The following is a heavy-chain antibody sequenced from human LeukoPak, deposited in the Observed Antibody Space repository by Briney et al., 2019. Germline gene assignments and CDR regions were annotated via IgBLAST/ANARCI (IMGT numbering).Heavy chain of an antibody. CDR2: ISAYNGNT. D-gene: IGHD2-2*01. CDR3: ARHDGLGYCSSTSCYGVGAFDI. V-gene: IGHV1-18*01. Sequence: ASVKVSCKASGYTFTSYGISWVRQAPGQGLEWMGWISAYNGNTNYAQKLQGRVTMTTDTSTSAAYMELRSLRSDDTAVYYCARHDGLGYCSSTSCYGVGAFDIWGQGTMVTVSS. J-gene: IGHJ3*02. CDR1: GYTFTSYG.